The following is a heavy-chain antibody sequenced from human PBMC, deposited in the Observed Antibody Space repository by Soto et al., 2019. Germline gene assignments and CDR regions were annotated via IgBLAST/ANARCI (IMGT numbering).Heavy chain of an antibody. J-gene: IGHJ5*02. V-gene: IGHV3-48*01. CDR3: ARGIAEAGTRWFDP. D-gene: IGHD6-13*01. CDR2: ISSSSSTI. CDR1: GFTFSSYS. Sequence: EVQLVESGGGLVQPGGSLRLSCAASGFTFSSYSMNWVRKAPGKGLEWVSYISSSSSTIYYADSVKGRFTSSRDNAKNSLYLQMNSLRAEDTAVYYCARGIAEAGTRWFDPWGQGTLVTVSS.